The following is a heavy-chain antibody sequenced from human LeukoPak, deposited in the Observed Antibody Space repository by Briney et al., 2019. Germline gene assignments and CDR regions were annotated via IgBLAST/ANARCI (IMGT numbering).Heavy chain of an antibody. J-gene: IGHJ4*02. CDR2: IYPGDSDT. D-gene: IGHD5-18*01. Sequence: GESLKTSCKGSGYSFTSYSIGWVRQMPGKGLEWIGIIYPGDSDTRYSPSFQGQVTISAHKTMSTAHLQWSSLKGSDTAMYYCARLGIQLWSEVSYWGQGTLVTVSS. CDR1: GYSFTSYS. V-gene: IGHV5-51*01. CDR3: ARLGIQLWSEVSY.